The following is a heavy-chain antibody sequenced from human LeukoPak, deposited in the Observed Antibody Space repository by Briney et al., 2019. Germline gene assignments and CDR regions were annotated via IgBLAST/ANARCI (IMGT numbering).Heavy chain of an antibody. CDR2: MNPNSGNT. V-gene: IGHV1-8*01. CDR3: ARGLGGYDPPSHY. CDR1: GYTLTSYD. Sequence: ASVNVSFKASGYTLTSYDINWVRQATGQGLEWMGWMNPNSGNTGYAQKFQGRVTMTRNTSISTAYMELSSLRSEDTAVYYCARGLGGYDPPSHYWGQGTLVTVSS. D-gene: IGHD5-12*01. J-gene: IGHJ4*02.